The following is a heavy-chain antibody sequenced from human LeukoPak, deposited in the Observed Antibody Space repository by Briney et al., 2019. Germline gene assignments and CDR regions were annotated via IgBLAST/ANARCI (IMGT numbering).Heavy chain of an antibody. CDR3: ARRGRGIAAAGTYDY. V-gene: IGHV4-39*07. CDR1: GGSISSSSYY. J-gene: IGHJ4*02. Sequence: PSETLSLTCTVSGGSISSSSYYWGWIRQPPGKGLEWIGSIYYSGSTYYNPSLKSRVTISVDTSKNQFSLKLSSVTAADTAVYYCARRGRGIAAAGTYDYWGQGTLVTVSS. D-gene: IGHD6-13*01. CDR2: IYYSGST.